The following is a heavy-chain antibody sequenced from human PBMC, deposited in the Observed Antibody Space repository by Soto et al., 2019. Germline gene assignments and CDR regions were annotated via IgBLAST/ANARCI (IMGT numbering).Heavy chain of an antibody. V-gene: IGHV1-58*01. Sequence: QMQLVQSGPEVKKPGPSVKVSCKASGFTFTSSAVQWVRQARGQRLECIGWIVVGSGNTNYAQKFQERVTITRDMSTSTAYMELSSLRSEDTAVYYCAAVEDGYNLGFGYWGQGTLVTVSS. CDR2: IVVGSGNT. CDR1: GFTFTSSA. D-gene: IGHD5-12*01. CDR3: AAVEDGYNLGFGY. J-gene: IGHJ4*02.